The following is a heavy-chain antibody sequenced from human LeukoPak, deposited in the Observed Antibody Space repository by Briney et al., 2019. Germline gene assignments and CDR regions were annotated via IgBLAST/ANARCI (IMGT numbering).Heavy chain of an antibody. CDR3: ARDVKSYSSGPRGPFDY. Sequence: PSETLSLTCAVYGGSFSGYYWSWIRQPPGKGLEWIGEINHSGSTNYNPSLKSRVTISVDTSKNQFSLKLSSVTAADTAVYYCARDVKSYSSGPRGPFDYWGQGTLVTVSS. J-gene: IGHJ4*02. D-gene: IGHD6-19*01. CDR2: INHSGST. CDR1: GGSFSGYY. V-gene: IGHV4-34*01.